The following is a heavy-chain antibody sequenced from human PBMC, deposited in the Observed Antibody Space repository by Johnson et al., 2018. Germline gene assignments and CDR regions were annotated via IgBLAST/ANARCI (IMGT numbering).Heavy chain of an antibody. CDR1: GFTFSNAW. D-gene: IGHD2-2*01. J-gene: IGHJ4*02. CDR3: TLGGVGPAAHLDY. V-gene: IGHV3-15*07. CDR2: INTNIDGGTA. Sequence: VQLVESGGGLVKPGGSLRLSCAASGFTFSNAWMNWVRQAPGKGLEWVGIINTNIDGGTADYGASVKGRFTMSRVGSQNTLYLQMHSLENEDIAVDYCTLGGVGPAAHLDYWGQGTLVTVSS.